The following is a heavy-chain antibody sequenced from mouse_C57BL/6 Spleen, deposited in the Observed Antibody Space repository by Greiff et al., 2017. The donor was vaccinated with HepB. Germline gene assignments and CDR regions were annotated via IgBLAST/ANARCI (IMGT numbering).Heavy chain of an antibody. CDR2: IDPETGGT. CDR3: TGQGFAY. Sequence: VQLQQSGAELVRPGASVTLSCKASGYTFTDYEMHWVKQTPVHGLEWIGAIDPETGGTAYNQKFKGKAILTADKSSSTAYMELRSLTSEDSAFYYCTGQGFAYWGQGTLVTVSA. V-gene: IGHV1-15*01. J-gene: IGHJ3*01. CDR1: GYTFTDYE.